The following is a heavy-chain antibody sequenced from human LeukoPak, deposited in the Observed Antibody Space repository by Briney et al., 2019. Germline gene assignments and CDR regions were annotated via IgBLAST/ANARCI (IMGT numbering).Heavy chain of an antibody. CDR2: ITGSSGTI. V-gene: IGHV3-48*01. J-gene: IGHJ1*01. CDR1: GFTFSSYS. CDR3: VRVRDAYNYFQY. D-gene: IGHD1-14*01. Sequence: GGSLRLSCAASGFTFSSYSMNWVRQAPGKGLEWISYITGSSGTIYYAGSVKGRFTIPRDNAKNSLFLQMNSLRAEDTAVYYCVRVRDAYNYFQYWGQGTLVTVSS.